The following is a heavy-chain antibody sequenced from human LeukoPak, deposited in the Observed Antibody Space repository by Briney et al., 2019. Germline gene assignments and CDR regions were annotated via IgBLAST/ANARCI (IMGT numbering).Heavy chain of an antibody. J-gene: IGHJ4*02. Sequence: SVKVSCKASGFNFTSSAVQWVRQARGQRLEWIGWIVVGSGNTNYAQKFQERVTITRDMSTSTAYMELSSLRSEDTAVYYCAAPSTVSSGGYFDYWGQGTLVTVSS. CDR3: AAPSTVSSGGYFDY. CDR2: IVVGSGNT. D-gene: IGHD4-17*01. V-gene: IGHV1-58*01. CDR1: GFNFTSSA.